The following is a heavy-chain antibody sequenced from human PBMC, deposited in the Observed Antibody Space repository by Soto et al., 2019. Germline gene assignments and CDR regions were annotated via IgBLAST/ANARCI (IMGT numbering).Heavy chain of an antibody. J-gene: IGHJ6*02. CDR3: AADRAVPAAMYYYYGMDV. V-gene: IGHV1-2*04. Sequence: ASVKVSCKASGYTFTDYYVHWVRQAPGQGLEWMGWINPNSGGTNYAQKFQDWVTITRDMSTSTAYMELSSLRSEDTAVYYCAADRAVPAAMYYYYGMDVWGQGTTVTVSS. CDR1: GYTFTDYY. D-gene: IGHD2-2*01. CDR2: INPNSGGT.